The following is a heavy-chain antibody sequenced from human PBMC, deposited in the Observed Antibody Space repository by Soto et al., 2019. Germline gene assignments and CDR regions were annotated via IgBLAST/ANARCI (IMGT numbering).Heavy chain of an antibody. CDR2: IYYSGIT. Sequence: SETLSLTCTVSGGSISSYYWSWIRQPPGKGLEWIGYIYYSGITNYNPSLKSRVTISVDSSKSQFSLNLSSVTAADTAIYYCGGGLMNFDYWGQGALVTVSS. V-gene: IGHV4-59*01. CDR1: GGSISSYY. J-gene: IGHJ4*02. CDR3: GGGLMNFDY. D-gene: IGHD3-16*01.